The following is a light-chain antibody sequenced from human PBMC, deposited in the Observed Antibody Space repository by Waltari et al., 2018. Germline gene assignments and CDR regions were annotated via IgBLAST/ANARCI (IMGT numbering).Light chain of an antibody. CDR3: QQYQNWPQT. CDR2: DTS. V-gene: IGKV3-11*01. J-gene: IGKJ2*01. Sequence: EIVLTQSPAIVSLSPGERATLSCRASQSVSFFLAWYQQKPGQGPRLLIFDTSNRATGIPARFSGGGSGTDFALTISSLQSEDSAVYYCQQYQNWPQTFGQGTKLQIK. CDR1: QSVSFF.